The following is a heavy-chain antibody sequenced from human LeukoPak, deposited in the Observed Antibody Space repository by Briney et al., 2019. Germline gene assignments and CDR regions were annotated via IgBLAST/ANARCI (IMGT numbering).Heavy chain of an antibody. CDR1: GFTFSSYG. J-gene: IGHJ4*02. CDR2: ISYDGSNK. CDR3: AKDPLPISDSSSYFGC. V-gene: IGHV3-30*18. Sequence: PGGSLRLSCAASGFTFSSYGMHWVRQAPGKGLEWVAVISYDGSNKYYADSVKGRFTISRDNSKNTLYLQMNSLRAEDTAVYYCAKDPLPISDSSSYFGCWGQGTLVTVSS. D-gene: IGHD6-6*01.